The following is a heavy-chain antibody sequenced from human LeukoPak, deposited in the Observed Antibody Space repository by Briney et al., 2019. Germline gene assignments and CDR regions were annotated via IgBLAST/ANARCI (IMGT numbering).Heavy chain of an antibody. D-gene: IGHD3-3*01. V-gene: IGHV3-23*01. CDR3: AKGGYDARGVDI. CDR1: GFTFSNYG. CDR2: ISGSGGGT. Sequence: GGSLRLSCAASGFTFSNYGMSWVRQAPGKGLEWVSAISGSGGGTFYAVSVKGRVTITRDNSKNTLYLQMNSLRADDTAVYYCAKGGYDARGVDIWGQGTMVTVSS. J-gene: IGHJ3*02.